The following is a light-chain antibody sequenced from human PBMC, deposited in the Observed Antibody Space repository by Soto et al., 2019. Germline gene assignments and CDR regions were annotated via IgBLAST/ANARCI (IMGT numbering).Light chain of an antibody. CDR3: QQYGSSGT. CDR2: GAS. J-gene: IGKJ1*01. Sequence: IVWTHSPGTLSLSPGERATLSFRASQSVSNNYLAWYQQKPGQAPRLLIYGASNRATGIPDRFSGSGSGTEFTLTISRLEPEDFAVYYCQQYGSSGTFGQGTKVDIK. CDR1: QSVSNNY. V-gene: IGKV3-20*01.